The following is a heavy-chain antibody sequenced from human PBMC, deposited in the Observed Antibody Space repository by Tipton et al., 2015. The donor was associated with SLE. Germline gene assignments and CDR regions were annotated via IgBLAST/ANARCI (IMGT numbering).Heavy chain of an antibody. CDR2: IHYAGVT. V-gene: IGHV4-39*02. J-gene: IGHJ2*01. CDR3: TRAEFSSNWYMYWHFDL. CDR1: GDSLSSNNYY. D-gene: IGHD6-13*01. Sequence: TLSLTCPVSGDSLSSNNYYWGWIRQSPAQGLEWIGTIHYAGVTHYNPSLKSRVTISRDTSGNQFSLNLSSVTASDTAVYFCTRAEFSSNWYMYWHFDLWGRGTLVTVSS.